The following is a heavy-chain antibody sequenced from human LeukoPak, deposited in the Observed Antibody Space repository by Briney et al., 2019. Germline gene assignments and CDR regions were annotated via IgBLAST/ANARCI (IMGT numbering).Heavy chain of an antibody. CDR1: GFTFSSYA. CDR3: AKGGPGIAAADY. V-gene: IGHV3-30*04. J-gene: IGHJ4*02. CDR2: ISYDGSNK. Sequence: PGRSLRLSCAASGFTFSSYAMHWVRQAPGKGLEWVAVISYDGSNKYYADSVKGRFTISRDNSKNTLYLQMNSLRAEDTAVYYCAKGGPGIAAADYWGQGTLVTVSS. D-gene: IGHD6-13*01.